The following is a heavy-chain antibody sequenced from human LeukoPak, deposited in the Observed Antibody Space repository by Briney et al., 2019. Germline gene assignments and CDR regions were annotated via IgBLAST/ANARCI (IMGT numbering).Heavy chain of an antibody. CDR2: ISSSGSTI. CDR1: GFTFSSYE. Sequence: GGSLRLSCAASGFTFSSYEMNWVRQAPGKGLGWVSYISSSGSTIYYADSVKGRFTISRDNAKNSLYLQMNSLRAEDTAVYYCASHCSGGSCYSGDYYYYGMDVWGQGTTVTVSS. J-gene: IGHJ6*02. D-gene: IGHD2-15*01. CDR3: ASHCSGGSCYSGDYYYYGMDV. V-gene: IGHV3-48*03.